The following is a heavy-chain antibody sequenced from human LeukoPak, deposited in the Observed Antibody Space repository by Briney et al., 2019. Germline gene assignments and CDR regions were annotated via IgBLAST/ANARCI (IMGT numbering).Heavy chain of an antibody. CDR1: GGSTSSSYYY. CDR2: MYYSGSGST. CDR3: ARHLSFYSSGHYSPLYYFDS. V-gene: IGHV4-39*01. J-gene: IGHJ4*02. Sequence: SETLSLTCSVSGGSTSSSYYYWGWIRQPPGKGLEWIGSMYYSGSGSTYKNPSLQSQLTTSIDTSKNQLSLKLTSVTAADTAVYFCARHLSFYSSGHYSPLYYFDSWGQGILVTVSS. D-gene: IGHD6-19*01.